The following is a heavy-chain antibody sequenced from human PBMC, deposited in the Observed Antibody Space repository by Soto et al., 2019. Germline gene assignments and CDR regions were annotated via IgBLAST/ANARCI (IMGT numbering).Heavy chain of an antibody. Sequence: PGGSLRLSCAASGFTFSIYAMSWVRQAPGKGLEWVSAISGSGGSTYYADSVKGRFTISRDSSKNTLYLQMNSLRAEDTAVYYCAKDPSLRNGGVWSVWFDPWGQGTLVTVSS. CDR3: AKDPSLRNGGVWSVWFDP. J-gene: IGHJ5*02. V-gene: IGHV3-23*01. CDR1: GFTFSIYA. D-gene: IGHD2-8*02. CDR2: ISGSGGST.